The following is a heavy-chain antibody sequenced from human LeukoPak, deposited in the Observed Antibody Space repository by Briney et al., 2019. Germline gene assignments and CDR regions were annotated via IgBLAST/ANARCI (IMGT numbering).Heavy chain of an antibody. CDR3: ARVGQWELHGDFDY. J-gene: IGHJ4*02. CDR1: GGSISSSSYY. V-gene: IGHV4-39*07. D-gene: IGHD1-26*01. CDR2: IYHSGST. Sequence: SETLSLTCTVSGGSISSSSYYWGWIRQPPGKGLEWIGSIYHSGSTYYNPSLKSRVTISVDTSKNQFSLKLSSVTAADTAVYYCARVGQWELHGDFDYWGQGTLVTVSS.